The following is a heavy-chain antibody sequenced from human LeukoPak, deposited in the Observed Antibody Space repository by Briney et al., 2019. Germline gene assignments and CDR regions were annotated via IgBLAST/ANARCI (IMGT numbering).Heavy chain of an antibody. CDR2: IFDSGTTNYNPST. CDR3: ARGGVTTIAQYDY. Sequence: SETLSLTCTVSGGSIISYFWSWIRQPPGKGPEWIGYIFDSGTTNYNPSTNYNPSLKSRLTVSLDTSKNHFSLKLSSVTAADPAVYFCARGGVTTIAQYDYWGQGILVTVSS. J-gene: IGHJ4*02. D-gene: IGHD5-12*01. CDR1: GGSIISYF. V-gene: IGHV4-59*01.